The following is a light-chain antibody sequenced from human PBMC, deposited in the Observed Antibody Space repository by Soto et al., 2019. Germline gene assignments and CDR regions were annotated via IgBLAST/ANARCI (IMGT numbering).Light chain of an antibody. V-gene: IGLV1-40*01. CDR1: SSNIGAGYD. Sequence: QSVLTQPPSVSGAPGQRVTISCTGSSSNIGAGYDVHWYQQLPGKAPKLLIFGNNNRPLGVPDRFSGSKSGTSASLAITGLQTEDEADYYCQSYDNRSDYVFXTGTKVTVL. CDR3: QSYDNRSDYV. J-gene: IGLJ1*01. CDR2: GNN.